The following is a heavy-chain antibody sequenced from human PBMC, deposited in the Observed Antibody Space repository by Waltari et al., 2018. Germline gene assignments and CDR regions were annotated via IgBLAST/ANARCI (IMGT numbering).Heavy chain of an antibody. CDR2: IAYNGRNI. CDR1: EFTFRSYS. V-gene: IGHV3-30*04. CDR3: ARDYCDRTNCHGMDV. J-gene: IGHJ6*02. D-gene: IGHD3-22*01. Sequence: QVQLVESGGGVVQPGRSLRLSCAASEFTFRSYSMHWVRQAPGKGLEWVAVIAYNGRNIYYVDSVKGRFTISRDNSKRTLYLQMNSLRAEDTAVYYCARDYCDRTNCHGMDVWGQGTTVTVSS.